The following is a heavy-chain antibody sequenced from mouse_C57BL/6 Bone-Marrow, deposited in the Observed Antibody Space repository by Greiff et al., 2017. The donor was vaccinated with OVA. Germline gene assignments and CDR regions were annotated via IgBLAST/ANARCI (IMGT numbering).Heavy chain of an antibody. V-gene: IGHV1-53*01. CDR2: INPSNGGT. J-gene: IGHJ4*01. CDR1: GYTFTSYW. Sequence: QVQLQQPGTELVKPGASVKLSCKASGYTFTSYWMHWVKQRPGQGLEWIGNINPSNGGTKYNEKFKSKATLTVDKSSSTAYMQLSSLTSEDSAVYYCAREGDYSNYPYYYAMDYWGQGTSVTVSA. CDR3: AREGDYSNYPYYYAMDY. D-gene: IGHD2-5*01.